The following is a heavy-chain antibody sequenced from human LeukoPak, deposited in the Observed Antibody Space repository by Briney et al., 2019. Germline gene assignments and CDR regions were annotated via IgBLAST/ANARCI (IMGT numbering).Heavy chain of an antibody. CDR2: INPNSGGT. CDR1: GYTFTSYY. Sequence: GASVKVSCKASGYTFTSYYMHWVRQAPGQGLEWMGWINPNSGGTNYAQKFQGRVTMTRDKSISTVYMELSGLKSDDTAVYYCARDGRDAFNSYYYHYMDVWGKGTTVSVSS. CDR3: ARDGRDAFNSYYYHYMDV. J-gene: IGHJ6*03. V-gene: IGHV1-2*02. D-gene: IGHD5-24*01.